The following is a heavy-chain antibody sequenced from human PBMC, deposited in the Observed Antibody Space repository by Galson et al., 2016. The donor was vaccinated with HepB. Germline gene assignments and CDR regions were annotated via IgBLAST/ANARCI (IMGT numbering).Heavy chain of an antibody. J-gene: IGHJ4*02. D-gene: IGHD1-26*01. CDR3: ARASGSYLRSFDY. Sequence: SLRLSCAVTGFSVTGYGLTWVRQAPGKGLEWISFIDNHNVFYADSVKGRFTISRDTASNSLYLQMNSLRDEDTAVYYCARASGSYLRSFDYWGQGTLVTVSS. CDR2: IDNHNV. V-gene: IGHV3-69-1*01. CDR1: GFSVTGYG.